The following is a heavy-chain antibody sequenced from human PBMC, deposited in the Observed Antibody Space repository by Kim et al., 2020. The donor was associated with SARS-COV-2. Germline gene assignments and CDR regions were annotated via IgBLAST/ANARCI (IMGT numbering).Heavy chain of an antibody. CDR2: ISYDGSNK. D-gene: IGHD2-2*02. J-gene: IGHJ4*01. V-gene: IGHV3-30*04. CDR3: ARGDVVVPAAIAFDY. CDR1: GFTFSSYA. Sequence: GGSLRLSCAASGFTFSSYAMHWVRQAPGKGLEWVAVISYDGSNKYYADSVKGRFTISRDNSKNTLYLQMNSLRAEDTAVYYCARGDVVVPAAIAFDYWG.